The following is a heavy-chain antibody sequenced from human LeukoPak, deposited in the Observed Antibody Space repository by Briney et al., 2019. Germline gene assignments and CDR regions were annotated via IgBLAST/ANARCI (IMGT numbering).Heavy chain of an antibody. V-gene: IGHV1-24*01. J-gene: IGHJ4*02. CDR1: GYTLTELS. Sequence: ASVKVSCKVSGYTLTELSMHWVRQAPGKGLEWMGGFDPEDGEAIYAQKFQGRVTMTEDTSTDTAYMELSSLRSEDTAVYYCARVNYYDSSEVIDYWGQGTLVTVSS. CDR3: ARVNYYDSSEVIDY. CDR2: FDPEDGEA. D-gene: IGHD3-22*01.